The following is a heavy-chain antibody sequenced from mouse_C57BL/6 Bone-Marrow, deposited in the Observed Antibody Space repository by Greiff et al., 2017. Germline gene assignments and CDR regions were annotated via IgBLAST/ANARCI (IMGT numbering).Heavy chain of an antibody. CDR3: ARPIGYSNYVGFAY. J-gene: IGHJ3*01. D-gene: IGHD2-5*01. V-gene: IGHV1-18*01. CDR2: INPNNGGT. CDR1: GYTFTDYN. Sequence: EVQLQQSGPELVKPGASVKIPCKASGYTFTDYNMDWVKQSHGKSLEWIGDINPNNGGTIYNQKFKGKATLTVDKSSSTAYMELRSLTSEDTAVYYCARPIGYSNYVGFAYWGQGTLVTVSA.